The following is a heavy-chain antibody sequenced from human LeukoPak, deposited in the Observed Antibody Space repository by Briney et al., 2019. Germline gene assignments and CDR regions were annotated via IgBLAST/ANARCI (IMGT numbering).Heavy chain of an antibody. V-gene: IGHV3-53*01. CDR2: IYSGGST. CDR1: GFTASSDY. Sequence: SGGSLRLSCAASGFTASSDYMSWVRQAPGKGLEWVSVIYSGGSTYYADSVKGGFTISRDNSTNTLYPQMNSLRAEDTAAYYCARDFNYGSGSNYYYYMDVWGKGTTVTVSS. CDR3: ARDFNYGSGSNYYYYMDV. D-gene: IGHD3-10*01. J-gene: IGHJ6*03.